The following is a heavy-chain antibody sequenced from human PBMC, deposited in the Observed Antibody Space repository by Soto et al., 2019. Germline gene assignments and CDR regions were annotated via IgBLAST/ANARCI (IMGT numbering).Heavy chain of an antibody. V-gene: IGHV1-69*08. Sequence: QVQLVQSGAEVKKPGSSVKVSCKASGGTFSSYTISWVGQAPGQGLEWMGRIIPILGIANYAQKFQGRVTITADKSTSTAYMELSSLRSEDTAVYYCAREGEGGGDDYWGQGTLVTVSS. CDR3: AREGEGGGDDY. D-gene: IGHD2-21*02. CDR1: GGTFSSYT. CDR2: IIPILGIA. J-gene: IGHJ4*02.